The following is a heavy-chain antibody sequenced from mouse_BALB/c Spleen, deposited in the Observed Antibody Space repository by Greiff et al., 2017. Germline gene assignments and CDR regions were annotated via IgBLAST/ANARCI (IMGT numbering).Heavy chain of an antibody. CDR3: ARRGLGQAWFAY. CDR1: GFTFSSYA. CDR2: ISSGGSYT. Sequence: EVMLVESGGGLVKPGGSLKLSCAASGFTFSSYAMSWVRQTPEKRLEWVATISSGGSYTYYPDSVKGRFTISRDNAKNTLYLQMSSLRSEDTAMYYCARRGLGQAWFAYWGQGTLVTVSA. V-gene: IGHV5-9-1*01. D-gene: IGHD4-1*01. J-gene: IGHJ3*01.